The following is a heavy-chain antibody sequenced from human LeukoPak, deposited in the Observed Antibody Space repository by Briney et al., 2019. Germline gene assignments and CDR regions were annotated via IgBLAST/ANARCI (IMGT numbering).Heavy chain of an antibody. J-gene: IGHJ4*02. CDR1: GSTFTSYY. Sequence: ASVKVSCKASGSTFTSYYMHWVRQSPGQRLEWMGIINPSGGSTSYAQKFQGRVTMTRDTSTSTVYMELSSLRSEDTAVYYCARHSGSYRDFDYWGQGTLVTVSS. CDR3: ARHSGSYRDFDY. CDR2: INPSGGST. V-gene: IGHV1-46*01. D-gene: IGHD1-26*01.